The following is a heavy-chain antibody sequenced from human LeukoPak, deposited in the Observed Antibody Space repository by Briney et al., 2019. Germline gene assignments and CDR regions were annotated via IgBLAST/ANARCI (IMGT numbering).Heavy chain of an antibody. CDR3: AGLVGRYSSGLYYYCFDY. Sequence: SETLSLTCTVSGDSINSLDLWSWVRPPPGKGLEWIGEMDLSGTTHSNPSVKSRVTISIDKSKKQFFLNLSSVTAADTAVYYCAGLVGRYSSGLYYYCFDYWGQGTLVTVSS. CDR2: MDLSGTT. J-gene: IGHJ4*02. CDR1: GDSINSLDL. D-gene: IGHD3-22*01. V-gene: IGHV4-4*02.